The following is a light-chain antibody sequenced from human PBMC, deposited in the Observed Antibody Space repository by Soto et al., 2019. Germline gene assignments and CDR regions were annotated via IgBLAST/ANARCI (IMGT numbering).Light chain of an antibody. J-gene: IGKJ2*01. CDR3: QQYGSSHPYT. Sequence: EIVLTQSPGTLSLSPGERATLSCRASRSVSSSYLAWYQQKPGQAPRLLIYGASSRATGIPDRFSGSGSGTDFTLTISRLEPEDFAVYYCQQYGSSHPYTFGQGTKLEIK. CDR2: GAS. CDR1: RSVSSSY. V-gene: IGKV3-20*01.